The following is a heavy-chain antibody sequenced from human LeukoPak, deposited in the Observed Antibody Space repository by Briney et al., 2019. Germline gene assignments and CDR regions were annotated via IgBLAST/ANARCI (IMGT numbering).Heavy chain of an antibody. CDR2: IYYSGST. Sequence: PSETLSLTCTVSGYSISSGYYWGWIRQPPGKGLEWIGSIYYSGSTYYNPSLKSRVTIPVDTSKNQFSLELSSVTAADTAVYYCARDSPNHYGSGSRDYWGQGTLVTVSS. D-gene: IGHD3-10*01. J-gene: IGHJ4*02. CDR3: ARDSPNHYGSGSRDY. V-gene: IGHV4-38-2*02. CDR1: GYSISSGYY.